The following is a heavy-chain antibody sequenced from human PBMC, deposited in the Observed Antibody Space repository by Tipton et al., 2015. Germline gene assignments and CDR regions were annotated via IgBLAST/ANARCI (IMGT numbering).Heavy chain of an antibody. J-gene: IGHJ4*02. Sequence: TLSLTCTVSGGSISSITWWTWVRQPPNKGLEWIGQIYHSADTNYNPSFRSRVTMSVDTSKGQFSLRLTSVTAADTAIYYCARRSLVGNWGLDSWGQGVLVTVSS. D-gene: IGHD7-27*01. CDR2: IYHSADT. CDR3: ARRSLVGNWGLDS. CDR1: GGSISSITW. V-gene: IGHV4-4*02.